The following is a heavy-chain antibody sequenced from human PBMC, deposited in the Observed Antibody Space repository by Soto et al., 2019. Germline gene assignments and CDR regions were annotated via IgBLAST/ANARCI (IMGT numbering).Heavy chain of an antibody. CDR2: IYWDDDK. D-gene: IGHD3-3*01. J-gene: IGHJ4*02. V-gene: IGHV2-5*02. CDR3: AHRVLRTVFGLVTTTAIYFDF. Sequence: QITLKESGPTVVKPTEPLTLTCTFSGFSLTTSGVGVGWVRQSPGKAPEWLVLIYWDDDKRYSTSLKSRLTITKDTPKNQVVLTMANVDPADTATYYCAHRVLRTVFGLVTTTAIYFDFWGQGTPVVVSS. CDR1: GFSLTTSGVG.